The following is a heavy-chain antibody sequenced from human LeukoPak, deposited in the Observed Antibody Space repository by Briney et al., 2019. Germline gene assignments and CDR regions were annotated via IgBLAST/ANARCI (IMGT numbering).Heavy chain of an antibody. V-gene: IGHV1-46*01. CDR2: INLSGGTT. J-gene: IGHJ5*02. Sequence: ASVKVSCKASGYTFTSYYMHWVRQAPGQGLEWMGIINLSGGTTYYAQKFQGRVTMTNDMSTSTVYMELSSLRSEDTAVYYCARDFGYNWKANWFDPWGQGTLVTVSS. CDR3: ARDFGYNWKANWFDP. CDR1: GYTFTSYY. D-gene: IGHD1-1*01.